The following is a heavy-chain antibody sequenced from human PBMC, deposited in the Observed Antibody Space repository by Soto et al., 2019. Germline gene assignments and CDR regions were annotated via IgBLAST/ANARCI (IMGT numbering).Heavy chain of an antibody. V-gene: IGHV3-23*01. CDR2: ISGSGGNT. D-gene: IGHD5-18*01. J-gene: IGHJ4*02. CDR3: AKGGYSYLRNTDY. Sequence: GGSLRLSCAASGFTFSSYAMSWVRQAPGKGLEWVSAISGSGGNTYYADSVKGRFTISRDNFKNTLYLQMNSLRAEDTAVYYCAKGGYSYLRNTDYWGQGTLVTVSS. CDR1: GFTFSSYA.